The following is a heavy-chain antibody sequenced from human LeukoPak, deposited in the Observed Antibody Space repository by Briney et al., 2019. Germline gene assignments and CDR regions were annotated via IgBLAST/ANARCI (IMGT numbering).Heavy chain of an antibody. V-gene: IGHV3-23*01. J-gene: IGHJ4*02. CDR2: ISGSGGST. CDR3: ARDGYSGYAAFDY. CDR1: GFTFSNYA. Sequence: GGSLRLSCAASGFTFSNYAMSWVRQAPGKGLEWVSAISGSGGSTYYADSVKGRFTISRDNSKNTLYLQMNSLRAEDTAVYYCARDGYSGYAAFDYWGQGTLVTVSS. D-gene: IGHD5-12*01.